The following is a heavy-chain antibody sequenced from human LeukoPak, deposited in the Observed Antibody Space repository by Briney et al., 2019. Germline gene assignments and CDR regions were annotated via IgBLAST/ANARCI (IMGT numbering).Heavy chain of an antibody. Sequence: PGGSLRLSCAASKFTFGAYSMNWVRQAPGKGLEWVSSISHSGTSTYYADSVRGRFTISRDNAKNSLYLQMNTLRAEDTAVYYCARETYYDFWSGYFYYFDYWGQGTLVTVSS. CDR2: ISHSGTST. V-gene: IGHV3-21*01. D-gene: IGHD3-3*01. J-gene: IGHJ4*02. CDR1: KFTFGAYS. CDR3: ARETYYDFWSGYFYYFDY.